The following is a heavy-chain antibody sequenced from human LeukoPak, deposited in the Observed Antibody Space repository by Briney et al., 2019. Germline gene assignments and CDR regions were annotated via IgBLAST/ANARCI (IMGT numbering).Heavy chain of an antibody. D-gene: IGHD2-21*02. Sequence: SETLSLTCTVSGGSISSYYWSWIRQPPGKGLEWIGYIYYSGSTNYNPSLKSRVTISVDTSKNQFSLKLSSVTAADTAVYYCAKHPTGTATGYYGMDVWGQGTTVTVSS. CDR1: GGSISSYY. J-gene: IGHJ6*02. CDR2: IYYSGST. CDR3: AKHPTGTATGYYGMDV. V-gene: IGHV4-59*01.